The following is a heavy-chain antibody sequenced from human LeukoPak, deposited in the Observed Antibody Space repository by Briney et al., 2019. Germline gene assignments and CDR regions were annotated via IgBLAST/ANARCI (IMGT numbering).Heavy chain of an antibody. J-gene: IGHJ4*02. CDR1: GYTFTSYG. CDR2: ISGYNGKT. CDR3: ARDPDGDYDFDY. V-gene: IGHV1-18*04. Sequence: GASVKVSCKASGYTFTSYGMSWVRQAPGQALEWMGWISGYNGKTNYAQKFQGRVTMTTDTSTSTAYMELRSLRSDDTAVYYCARDPDGDYDFDYWGQGTQVTVSS. D-gene: IGHD4-17*01.